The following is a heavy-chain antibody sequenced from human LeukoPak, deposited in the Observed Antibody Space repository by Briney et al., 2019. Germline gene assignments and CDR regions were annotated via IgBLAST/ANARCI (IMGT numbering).Heavy chain of an antibody. CDR3: ARSDSLRTQGGIDY. J-gene: IGHJ4*02. CDR2: ISYDGSNK. Sequence: GGSLRLSCVASGFIFSKYGMHWVRQAPGKGLEWVAVISYDGSNKDYADSVKGRFTISRDNSKNTLYLQMNSLRVEDTAAYYCARSDSLRTQGGIDYWGQGTLVTVSS. V-gene: IGHV3-30*03. D-gene: IGHD3-16*01. CDR1: GFIFSKYG.